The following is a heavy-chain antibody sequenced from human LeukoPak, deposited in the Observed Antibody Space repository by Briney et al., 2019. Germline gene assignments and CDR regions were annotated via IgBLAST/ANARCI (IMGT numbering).Heavy chain of an antibody. CDR3: ARDQGSYGGFDY. CDR2: IYYSGST. CDR1: GGSVSSGSYY. V-gene: IGHV4-61*01. Sequence: PSETLSLTCTVSGGSVSSGSYYWSWIRQPPGKGLEWIGYIYYSGSTNYNPSLKSRVTISVDTSKNQFSLKLSSVTAADTAVYYCARDQGSYGGFDYWGQGTLVTASS. D-gene: IGHD5-18*01. J-gene: IGHJ4*02.